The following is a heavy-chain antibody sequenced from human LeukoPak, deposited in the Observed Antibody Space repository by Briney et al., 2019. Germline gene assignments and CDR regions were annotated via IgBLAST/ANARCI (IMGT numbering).Heavy chain of an antibody. CDR2: IKQDGSEK. CDR3: ARDPLWLGELHAFDI. CDR1: GFTFSSYW. Sequence: GGSLRLSCAAPGFTFSSYWMSWVRQAPGQGLEWVANIKQDGSEKYYVDSVKGRFTISRDNAKNSLYLQMNSLRAEDTAAYYCARDPLWLGELHAFDIWGQGTMVTVSS. V-gene: IGHV3-7*01. J-gene: IGHJ3*02. D-gene: IGHD3-10*01.